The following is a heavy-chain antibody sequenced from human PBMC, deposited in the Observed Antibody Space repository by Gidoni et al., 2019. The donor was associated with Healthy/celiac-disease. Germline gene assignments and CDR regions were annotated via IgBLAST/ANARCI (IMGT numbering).Heavy chain of an antibody. V-gene: IGHV1-8*01. CDR1: GYTFTSSD. Sequence: QVQLVQSGAEVKKPGASVKVSCQASGYTFTSSDINWVRQATGQGLEWKGWMKPNSGNTGYAQKFQGRVTMTRNTSISTAYMELSSLRSEDTAVYYCARSNWDWYYYYYGMDVWGQGTTVTVSS. J-gene: IGHJ6*02. CDR2: MKPNSGNT. D-gene: IGHD7-27*01. CDR3: ARSNWDWYYYYYGMDV.